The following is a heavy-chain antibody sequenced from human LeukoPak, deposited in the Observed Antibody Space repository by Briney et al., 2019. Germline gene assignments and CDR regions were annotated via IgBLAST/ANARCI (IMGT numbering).Heavy chain of an antibody. CDR3: AKGATGLRIVGDD. CDR1: GFTFSNYA. J-gene: IGHJ4*02. CDR2: ITGSGNDA. Sequence: GGSLRLSCAVSGFTFSNYAMTWVRQAPGKGLEWVSTITGSGNDAYYPDSVKGRLTISRDNSKNMLYLQMNSLRAEDTAVYYCAKGATGLRIVGDDWGQGTLVTVSS. V-gene: IGHV3-23*01. D-gene: IGHD2-15*01.